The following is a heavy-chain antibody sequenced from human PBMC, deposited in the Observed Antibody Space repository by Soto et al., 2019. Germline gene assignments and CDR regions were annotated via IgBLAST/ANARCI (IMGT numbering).Heavy chain of an antibody. D-gene: IGHD1-1*01. CDR2: YYSGST. CDR1: VAPSVVTT. J-gene: IGHJ6*02. Sequence: SETLSSPALSLVAPSVVTTGAGSGSPQGRDWSGLGIYYSGSTNYNPSLKSRVTISVDTSKNQFSLKLSSVTAADTAVYYCAREGSRDGYNSGLYYYGMDVWGQGTTVTV. CDR3: AREGSRDGYNSGLYYYGMDV. V-gene: IGHV4-59*01.